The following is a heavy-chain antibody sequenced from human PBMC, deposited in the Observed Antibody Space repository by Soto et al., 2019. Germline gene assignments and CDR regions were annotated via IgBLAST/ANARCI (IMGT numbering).Heavy chain of an antibody. Sequence: EVQLVESGGGLVQPGGSLRLSCAASGFIFNSYWMHWVRQAPGKGLVWVSRINTDESSRSYADSVKGRFTISRDNGKNTVYLQMSSLRAEDTAVYFCARDRVPQLGYYGMDVWGQGTTVTVSS. CDR1: GFIFNSYW. CDR3: ARDRVPQLGYYGMDV. J-gene: IGHJ6*02. V-gene: IGHV3-74*01. CDR2: INTDESSR. D-gene: IGHD2-2*01.